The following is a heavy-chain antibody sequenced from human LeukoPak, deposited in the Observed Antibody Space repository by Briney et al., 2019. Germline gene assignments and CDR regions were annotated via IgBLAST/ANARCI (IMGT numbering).Heavy chain of an antibody. J-gene: IGHJ3*02. V-gene: IGHV3-23*01. CDR2: IRGGGDTK. Sequence: GESLRLSCTASGFTFSNYAVTWVRQAPGKGLEWVASIRGGGDTKYYADSVKGRFTISRDNSKNTLFLQMNSLRGEDTAVYYCSGDPNSDYVGAFDMWGPGTMVTVSS. D-gene: IGHD4-11*01. CDR3: SGDPNSDYVGAFDM. CDR1: GFTFSNYA.